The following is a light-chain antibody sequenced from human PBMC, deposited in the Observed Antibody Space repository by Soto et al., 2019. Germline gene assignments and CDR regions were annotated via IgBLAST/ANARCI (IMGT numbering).Light chain of an antibody. J-gene: IGKJ1*01. V-gene: IGKV3-15*01. CDR1: QSVNSK. CDR3: QQYHSWPPRT. CDR2: GAS. Sequence: EIVMTQSPATLSVSPGERATLSCRASQSVNSKLVWYQQKPGRAPRLLIYGASTRATGIPARFSGSGSGTDFTLTISSLEPEDFAVYYCQQYHSWPPRTFGQGTKVDIK.